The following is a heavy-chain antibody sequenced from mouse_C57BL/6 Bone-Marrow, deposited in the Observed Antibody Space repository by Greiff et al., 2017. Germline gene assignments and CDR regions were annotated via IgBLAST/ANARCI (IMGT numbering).Heavy chain of an antibody. J-gene: IGHJ2*01. CDR2: IYPRSGNT. V-gene: IGHV1-81*01. CDR1: GYTFTSYG. CDR3: AGCPYYYGSNYFDY. D-gene: IGHD1-1*01. Sequence: QVQLQQSGAELARPGASVKLSCKASGYTFTSYGISWVKQRTGQGLEWIGEIYPRSGNTYYNEKFKGKATLTADKSSSTAYMELRSLTSADSAVYFCAGCPYYYGSNYFDYWGQGTTLTVSS.